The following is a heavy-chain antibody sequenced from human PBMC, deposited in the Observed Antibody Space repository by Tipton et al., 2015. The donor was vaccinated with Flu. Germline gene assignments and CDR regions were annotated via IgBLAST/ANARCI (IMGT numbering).Heavy chain of an antibody. CDR3: ARDPDYYDGGAFDI. D-gene: IGHD3-22*01. CDR1: GGSFSGYY. J-gene: IGHJ3*02. V-gene: IGHV4-34*01. Sequence: LRLSCAVYGGSFSGYYWSWIRQPPGKGLEWIGEINHSGSTNYNPSLKSRVTISVDTSKNQFSLKLSSVTAADTAVYYCARDPDYYDGGAFDIWGQGTMVTVSS. CDR2: INHSGST.